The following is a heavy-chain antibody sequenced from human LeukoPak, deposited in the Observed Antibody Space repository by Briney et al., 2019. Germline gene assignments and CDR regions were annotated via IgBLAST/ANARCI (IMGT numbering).Heavy chain of an antibody. Sequence: GGSLSLSCAPSGFTFSSYWMRWVRHARGRGLECVANIKQEGREKYYVDSVKGRFTISRDNAKNSLYLQMNSLRAEDTAVYYCARDVDSSGRNLFWFDPWGQGTLVTVSS. CDR2: IKQEGREK. CDR1: GFTFSSYW. V-gene: IGHV3-7*01. J-gene: IGHJ5*02. D-gene: IGHD6-19*01. CDR3: ARDVDSSGRNLFWFDP.